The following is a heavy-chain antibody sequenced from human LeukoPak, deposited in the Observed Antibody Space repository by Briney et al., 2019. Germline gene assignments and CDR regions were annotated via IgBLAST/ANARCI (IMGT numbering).Heavy chain of an antibody. CDR1: GFTFGDYA. Sequence: PGRSLRLSCTASGFTFGDYAMSWVRQAPGKGLEWVGFIRSKAYGGTTEYAASVKGRFTISRDDSKSIAYLQMNSLKTEDTAVYYCSSSTKLAFDIWGQGTMVTVSS. D-gene: IGHD2-2*01. V-gene: IGHV3-49*04. CDR2: IRSKAYGGTT. CDR3: SSSTKLAFDI. J-gene: IGHJ3*02.